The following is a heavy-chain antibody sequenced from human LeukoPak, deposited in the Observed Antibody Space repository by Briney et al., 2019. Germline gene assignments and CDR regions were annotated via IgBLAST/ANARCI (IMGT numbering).Heavy chain of an antibody. Sequence: GGSLRLSCAASGFTFSTYSMSWVRLAPGKGLEWVSTVSPSGGDTYYVDSVEGRFTISRDNSRNTLYLQMNSLRAEDTAVYYCAKGGRLHQNDYWGQGTLVTVSS. CDR2: VSPSGGDT. V-gene: IGHV3-23*01. D-gene: IGHD2-21*02. CDR3: AKGGRLHQNDY. CDR1: GFTFSTYS. J-gene: IGHJ4*02.